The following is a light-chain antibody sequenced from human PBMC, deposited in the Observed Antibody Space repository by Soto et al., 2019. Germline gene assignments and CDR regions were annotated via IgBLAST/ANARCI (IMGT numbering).Light chain of an antibody. J-gene: IGKJ1*01. CDR3: QQYNSWAP. CDR2: DAS. V-gene: IGKV1-5*01. Sequence: DIQMTQSPSTLSASVGDRVTITCRASQSISCWLAWYQQKPGKAPKLLIYDASSLESGVPSRFSGSGAGTEFTLTISCLQPDDFATYYCQQYNSWAPFGQGTKVEIK. CDR1: QSISCW.